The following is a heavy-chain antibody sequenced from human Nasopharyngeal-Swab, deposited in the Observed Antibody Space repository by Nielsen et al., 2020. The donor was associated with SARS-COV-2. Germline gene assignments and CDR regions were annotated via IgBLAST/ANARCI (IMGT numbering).Heavy chain of an antibody. CDR1: GYTFTSYY. D-gene: IGHD6-19*01. Sequence: ASVKVSCKASGYTFTSYYMHWVRQAPGQGLEWMGIINPSGGSTSYAQKFQGRVTMTRDTSTSTVYMELSSLRSEDTAVYYCARDSKDHSSGLYYFDYWGQGTLVTVSS. V-gene: IGHV1-46*01. CDR3: ARDSKDHSSGLYYFDY. J-gene: IGHJ4*02. CDR2: INPSGGST.